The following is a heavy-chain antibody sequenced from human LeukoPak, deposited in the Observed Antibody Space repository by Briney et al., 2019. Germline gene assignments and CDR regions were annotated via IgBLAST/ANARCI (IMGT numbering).Heavy chain of an antibody. D-gene: IGHD3-22*01. CDR3: ARDTAHYYDRTDWYFDL. CDR2: INPSGGST. J-gene: IGHJ2*01. CDR1: GYTFTSYY. V-gene: IGHV1-46*01. Sequence: ASVKVSCTASGYTFTSYYMHWVRQAPGQGLEWMGIINPSGGSTSYAQKFQGRVTMTRDTSTSTVYMELSSLRSEDTAVYYCARDTAHYYDRTDWYFDLWGRGTLATVSS.